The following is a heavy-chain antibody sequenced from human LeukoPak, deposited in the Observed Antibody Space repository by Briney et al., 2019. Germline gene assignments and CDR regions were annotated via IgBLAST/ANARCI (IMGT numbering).Heavy chain of an antibody. CDR2: IDNAGSIT. V-gene: IGHV3-74*03. Sequence: PGGSLRLSCAASGFTFSNYWIHWVRQAPGKGLVWVSRIDNAGSITTYADSVKGRFTISRDNAENTLYLQMNSLRVEDTAVYYCARDRGYGGIAGLALWGQGTLVTVSS. J-gene: IGHJ4*02. D-gene: IGHD4-23*01. CDR1: GFTFSNYW. CDR3: ARDRGYGGIAGLAL.